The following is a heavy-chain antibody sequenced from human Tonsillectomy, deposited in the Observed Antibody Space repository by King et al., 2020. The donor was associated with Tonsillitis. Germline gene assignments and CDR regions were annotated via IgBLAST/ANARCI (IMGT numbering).Heavy chain of an antibody. CDR2: IYPGDSDT. D-gene: IGHD3-10*01. CDR3: ARLIYGSGGYPDY. Sequence: QLVQSGAEVIQPGESLKISCEGSGYRFSTSWIAWVRQMPGKGLEWMGIIYPGDSDTRYSPSFQGQVSIPADKSIRTAYLQWSSLKASDTAVYYCARLIYGSGGYPDYWGQGTLVTVSS. V-gene: IGHV5-51*03. J-gene: IGHJ4*02. CDR1: GYRFSTSW.